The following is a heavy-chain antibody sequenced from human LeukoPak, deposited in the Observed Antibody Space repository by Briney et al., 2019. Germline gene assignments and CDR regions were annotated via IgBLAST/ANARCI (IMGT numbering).Heavy chain of an antibody. D-gene: IGHD3-22*01. CDR2: IYYSGST. V-gene: IGHV4-61*05. J-gene: IGHJ3*02. CDR1: GGSINTRSHY. Sequence: SETLSLTCTVSGGSINTRSHYWVWIRQPPGKGLEWIDYIYYSGSTNYNPSLKSRVTISVDTSKNQFSLKLSSVTAADTAVYYCARHYYDSSGYHDAFDIWGQGTMVTVSS. CDR3: ARHYYDSSGYHDAFDI.